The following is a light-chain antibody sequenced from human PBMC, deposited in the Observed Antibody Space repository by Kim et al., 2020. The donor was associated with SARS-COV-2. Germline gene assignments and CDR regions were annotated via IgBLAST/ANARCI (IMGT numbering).Light chain of an antibody. CDR1: SMYVGGYNY. CDR2: DVS. Sequence: GQSLPIPCTGPSMYVGGYNYFSWYQQHPGKAPKLMIYDVSDRPSGVSNRFSGSKSGNTASLTISGLQAEDEADYYCSSYTSSSTWVFGGGTQLTVL. CDR3: SSYTSSSTWV. V-gene: IGLV2-14*03. J-gene: IGLJ3*02.